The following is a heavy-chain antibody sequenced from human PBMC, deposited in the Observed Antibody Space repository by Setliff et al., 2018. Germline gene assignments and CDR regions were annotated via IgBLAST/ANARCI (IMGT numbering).Heavy chain of an antibody. CDR1: GYTSSSYA. Sequence: GSLRLSCAASGYTSSSYAMTWVRQAPGKGLEWVSIISASGGSTYYADSVKGRFTISRDNSKNTLYLQMNSLRAEDTAVYYCAREHWGYPSAFDIWGQGTMVTVSS. V-gene: IGHV3-23*01. CDR2: ISASGGST. CDR3: AREHWGYPSAFDI. D-gene: IGHD7-27*01. J-gene: IGHJ3*02.